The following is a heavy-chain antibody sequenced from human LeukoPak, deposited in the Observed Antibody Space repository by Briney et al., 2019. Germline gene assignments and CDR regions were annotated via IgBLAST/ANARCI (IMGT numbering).Heavy chain of an antibody. D-gene: IGHD2-15*01. Sequence: PGGSLRLSCAASGFTFDDYALHWVRQAPGKGLEWVSGISWNSGSIGYADSVKGRFTISRDNAKNSLYLQMNSLRAEDTAVYYCATVVVAAIPNDYWGQGTLVTVSS. J-gene: IGHJ4*02. CDR2: ISWNSGSI. CDR3: ATVVVAAIPNDY. CDR1: GFTFDDYA. V-gene: IGHV3-9*01.